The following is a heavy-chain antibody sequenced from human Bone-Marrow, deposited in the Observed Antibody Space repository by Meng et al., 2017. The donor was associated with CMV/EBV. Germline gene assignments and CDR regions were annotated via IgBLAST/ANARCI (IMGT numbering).Heavy chain of an antibody. J-gene: IGHJ3*02. CDR1: GFTFSSYS. V-gene: IGHV4-59*12. CDR2: VYYTVSA. Sequence: GSLRLSCAASGFTFSSYSMNWVRQAPGKGLEWIGNVYYTVSAYYSPSRQSHVTISVDTSKNQFSLTLTSVTASDTAIYYCARDPQRGSSHFWDAFDTWGQGTMVTVSS. CDR3: ARDPQRGSSHFWDAFDT. D-gene: IGHD1-26*01.